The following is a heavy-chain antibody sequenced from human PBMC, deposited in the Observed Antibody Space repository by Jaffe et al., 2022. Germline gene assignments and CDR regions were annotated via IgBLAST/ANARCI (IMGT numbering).Heavy chain of an antibody. CDR1: GGSVSSGSYY. CDR3: ARDRTDGEQWLGPGYWFDP. D-gene: IGHD6-19*01. CDR2: IYYSGST. Sequence: QVQLQESGPGLVKPSETLSLTCTVSGGSVSSGSYYWSWIRQPPGKGLEWIGYIYYSGSTNYNPSLKSRVTISVDTSKNQFSLKLSSVTAADTAVYYCARDRTDGEQWLGPGYWFDPWGQGTLVTVSS. J-gene: IGHJ5*02. V-gene: IGHV4-61*01.